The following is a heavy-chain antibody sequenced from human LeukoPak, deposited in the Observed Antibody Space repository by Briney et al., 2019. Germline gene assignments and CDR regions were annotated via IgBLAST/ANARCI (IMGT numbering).Heavy chain of an antibody. J-gene: IGHJ4*02. CDR1: GFTFSSYG. Sequence: GGSLRLSCAASGFTFSSYGMHWVRQAPGKGLEWVANIKYDGTEQYYVDSVRGRFTISRDNAKNSVSLQMNSLRAEDTAVYYCAREVQRPLDYWGQGILVTGSS. V-gene: IGHV3-7*01. CDR2: IKYDGTEQ. CDR3: AREVQRPLDY. D-gene: IGHD1-1*01.